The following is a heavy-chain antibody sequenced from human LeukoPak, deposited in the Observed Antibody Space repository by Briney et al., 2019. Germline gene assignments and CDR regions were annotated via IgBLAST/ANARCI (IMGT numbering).Heavy chain of an antibody. D-gene: IGHD2-2*01. CDR2: VSSSGGTI. CDR1: GFTFSTYT. CDR3: ARVGTTNYYFYYMDV. Sequence: GGSLRLSCAASGFTFSTYTMNWVRQAPGKGLEWVSYVSSSGGTIYYADSVKGRFTISRANAKNSLYLQMNSLRAEDTAVYYCARVGTTNYYFYYMDVWGKGTTVTVSS. J-gene: IGHJ6*03. V-gene: IGHV3-48*04.